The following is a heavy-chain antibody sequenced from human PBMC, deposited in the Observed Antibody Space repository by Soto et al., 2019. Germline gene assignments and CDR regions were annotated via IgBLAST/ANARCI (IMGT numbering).Heavy chain of an antibody. V-gene: IGHV5-10-1*03. CDR2: IDPSDSYT. J-gene: IGHJ4*02. CDR3: ARWAYCSGGSCYQHPYYFDY. D-gene: IGHD2-15*01. CDR1: GYSFTSYW. Sequence: EVQLVQSGAEVKKPGESLRISCKGSGYSFTSYWISWVRQMPGKGLEWMGRIDPSDSYTNYSPSFQGHVTISADKSISTAYLQWSSLKASDTAMYYCARWAYCSGGSCYQHPYYFDYWGQGTLVTVSS.